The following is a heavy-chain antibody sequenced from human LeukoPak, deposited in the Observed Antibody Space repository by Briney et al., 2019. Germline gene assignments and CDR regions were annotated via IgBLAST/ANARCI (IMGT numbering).Heavy chain of an antibody. J-gene: IGHJ3*02. CDR3: ARDYSTYYYDSSGKGDAFDI. D-gene: IGHD3-22*01. V-gene: IGHV3-48*04. CDR1: GFTFSSYS. Sequence: GGSLRLSCAASGFTFSSYSMNWVRQAPGKGLEWVSYISSSSSTIYYADSVKGRFTISRDNAKNSLYLQMNSLRAEDTAVYYCARDYSTYYYDSSGKGDAFDIWGQGTMVTVSS. CDR2: ISSSSSTI.